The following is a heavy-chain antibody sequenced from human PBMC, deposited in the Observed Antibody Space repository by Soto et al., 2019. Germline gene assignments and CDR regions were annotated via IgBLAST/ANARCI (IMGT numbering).Heavy chain of an antibody. CDR2: IHHSGST. J-gene: IGHJ6*02. CDR1: GGSITSHY. D-gene: IGHD3-10*01. Sequence: QVQLQESGPGLVKPSETLPLTCSVSGGSITSHYCSWFRQPPGKGLEWIGYIHHSGSTSYNPSLRRRVTMSVDTSKNQSSLKVNSVTAADTALYYCARQGFGQLHGLVDVWGPGTTVTVSS. V-gene: IGHV4-59*08. CDR3: ARQGFGQLHGLVDV.